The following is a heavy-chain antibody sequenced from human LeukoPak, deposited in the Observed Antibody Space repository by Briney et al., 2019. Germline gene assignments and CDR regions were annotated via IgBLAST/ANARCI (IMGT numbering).Heavy chain of an antibody. CDR3: AKVWSSSRLLDY. CDR1: GFTFSSYG. D-gene: IGHD6-13*01. CDR2: ISYDGSNK. J-gene: IGHJ4*02. V-gene: IGHV3-30*18. Sequence: GGSLRLSCAASGFTFSSYGMHWVRQAPGKGLEWVAVISYDGSNKYYADSVKGRFTISRDNSKNTLYLQMNSLRAEDTAVYYCAKVWSSSRLLDYWGQGTWSPSPQ.